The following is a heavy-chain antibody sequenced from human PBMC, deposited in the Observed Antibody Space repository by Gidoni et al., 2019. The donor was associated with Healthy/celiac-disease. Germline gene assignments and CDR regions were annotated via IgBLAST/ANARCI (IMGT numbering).Heavy chain of an antibody. V-gene: IGHV3-11*06. Sequence: QVKLVESGGGLVKPGGSRRLSGTSAEFPFSYYYRSWIRQAPGKGLEWVSYISSSSSYTNSADSLKGRFTISRDNAQNPLYMQMNSLRAADTAVYYCACDTEHCSGGSCYPYYFDYWGQGTLVTVSS. J-gene: IGHJ4*02. CDR1: EFPFSYYY. D-gene: IGHD2-15*01. CDR3: ACDTEHCSGGSCYPYYFDY. CDR2: ISSSSSYT.